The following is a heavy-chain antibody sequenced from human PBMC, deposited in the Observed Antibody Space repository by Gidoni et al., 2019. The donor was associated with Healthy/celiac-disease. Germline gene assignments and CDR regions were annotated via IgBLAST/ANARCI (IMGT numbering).Heavy chain of an antibody. J-gene: IGHJ4*02. V-gene: IGHV4-39*01. Sequence: QLQLQESGPGLVQPSETLSLTCTVSGGSISSSSYYWGWIRQPPGKGVEWIGGIYYSGSTYYNPSLKSPVNISVDTSKNQFSLKLSSVTAADTAVYYCARVYTPVAGNDYFDYWGQGTLVTVSS. CDR3: ARVYTPVAGNDYFDY. D-gene: IGHD6-19*01. CDR2: IYYSGST. CDR1: GGSISSSSYY.